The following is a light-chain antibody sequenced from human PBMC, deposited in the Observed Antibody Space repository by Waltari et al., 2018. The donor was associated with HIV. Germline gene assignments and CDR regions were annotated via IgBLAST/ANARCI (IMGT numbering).Light chain of an antibody. V-gene: IGKV1-12*01. CDR1: PNIGSS. J-gene: IGKJ4*01. CDR3: QQADSFPHT. Sequence: IQVAQSPSSVTGSVRYTIAIMCPTSPNIGSSLAWYQLRPGEAPKLLLFSALRWEYGVPPRFVGSGSGTEFALIISGLQTEDSAIYYCQQADSFPHTFGGGTRVEV. CDR2: SAL.